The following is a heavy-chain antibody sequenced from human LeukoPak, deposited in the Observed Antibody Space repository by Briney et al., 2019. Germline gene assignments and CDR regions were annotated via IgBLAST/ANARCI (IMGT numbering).Heavy chain of an antibody. J-gene: IGHJ4*02. D-gene: IGHD3-16*01. V-gene: IGHV3-33*01. Sequence: GGSLRLSCAASGFIFSRHGMHWVRQAPGKGLEWVAVIWYDGSKKYFGDSVTGRFTISRDDSRNTLYLQMNNLRAEDTAVYYCARDFGVTNYHFDYWGQGTLVTVSS. CDR2: IWYDGSKK. CDR3: ARDFGVTNYHFDY. CDR1: GFIFSRHG.